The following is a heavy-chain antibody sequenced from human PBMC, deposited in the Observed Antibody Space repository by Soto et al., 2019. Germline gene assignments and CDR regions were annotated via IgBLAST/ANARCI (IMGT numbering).Heavy chain of an antibody. D-gene: IGHD4-17*01. Sequence: QVQLVQSGAEVKKPGSSVKVSCKASGGTFSSYAISWVRQAPGQGLEWMGGIIPIFGTANYAQKFQGRVTITADESTSTAYMDLSSLRSEDTAVYYCSSPPTTGNSYYYGMDVWGQGTTVTVSS. J-gene: IGHJ6*02. V-gene: IGHV1-69*12. CDR3: SSPPTTGNSYYYGMDV. CDR2: IIPIFGTA. CDR1: GGTFSSYA.